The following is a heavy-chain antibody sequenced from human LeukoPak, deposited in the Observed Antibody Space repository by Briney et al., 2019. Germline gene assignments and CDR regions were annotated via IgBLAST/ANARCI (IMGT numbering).Heavy chain of an antibody. D-gene: IGHD2-2*01. J-gene: IGHJ4*02. CDR3: ARVIPQYCSSTTCRYYFDY. CDR1: GFTFSNYW. Sequence: PGRSLRLSCAASGFTFSNYWMNWVRQAPGKGLEWVANINQDGSEKYYVDSVKGRFTISRDNAKNTLYLQMNSLRVEDTAVYYCARVIPQYCSSTTCRYYFDYWGQGTLVTVSS. CDR2: INQDGSEK. V-gene: IGHV3-7*01.